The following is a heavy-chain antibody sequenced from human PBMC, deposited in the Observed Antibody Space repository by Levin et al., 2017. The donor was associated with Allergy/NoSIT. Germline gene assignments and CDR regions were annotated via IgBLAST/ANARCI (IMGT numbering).Heavy chain of an antibody. Sequence: SQTLSLTCTVSGGSISSYYWSWIRQPPGKGLEWIGYIYYSGSTNYNPSLKSRVTISVDTSKNQFSLKLSSVTAADTAVYYCASYQYYGSGSYYLSWFDPWGQGTLVTVSS. CDR3: ASYQYYGSGSYYLSWFDP. V-gene: IGHV4-59*01. D-gene: IGHD3-10*01. J-gene: IGHJ5*02. CDR1: GGSISSYY. CDR2: IYYSGST.